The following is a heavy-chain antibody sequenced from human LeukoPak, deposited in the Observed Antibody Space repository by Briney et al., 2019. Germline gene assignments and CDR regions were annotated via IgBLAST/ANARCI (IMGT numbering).Heavy chain of an antibody. CDR1: GYTFTSYG. V-gene: IGHV1-18*01. CDR2: ISAYNGNT. CDR3: ARDRSIAVAGIPFDY. Sequence: GASVTVSFTASGYTFTSYGISWVRQAPGQGLEWMGWISAYNGNTNYAQKLQGRVTMTTDTSTSTAYMELRSLRSDDTAVYYCARDRSIAVAGIPFDYWGQGTLVTVSS. J-gene: IGHJ4*02. D-gene: IGHD6-19*01.